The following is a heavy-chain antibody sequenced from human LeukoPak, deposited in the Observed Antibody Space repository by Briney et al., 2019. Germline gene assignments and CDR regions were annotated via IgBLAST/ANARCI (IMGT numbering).Heavy chain of an antibody. CDR2: IYYSGST. V-gene: IGHV4-39*01. CDR3: ARGGQLVLLQYPYFDY. D-gene: IGHD6-13*01. CDR1: GGSISSSSYY. Sequence: SETLSLTCTVSGGSISSSSYYWGWIRQPPGKGLEWIGSIYYSGSTYYNPSLKSRVTISVDTSKNQFSLKLSSVTAADTAVYYCARGGQLVLLQYPYFDYWGQGTLVTVSS. J-gene: IGHJ4*02.